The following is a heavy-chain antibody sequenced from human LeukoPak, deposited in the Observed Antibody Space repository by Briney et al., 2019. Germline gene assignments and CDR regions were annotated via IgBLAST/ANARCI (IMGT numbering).Heavy chain of an antibody. Sequence: ASVKVSCKASGGTFSSYAISWVRQAPGQGLEWMGGIIPIFGTANYAQKFQGRVTITADKSTSTAYMELSSLRSEDTAVYYCAREPGNPASWVVFDPWGQGTLVTVSS. CDR2: IIPIFGTA. CDR3: AREPGNPASWVVFDP. D-gene: IGHD4-23*01. V-gene: IGHV1-69*06. J-gene: IGHJ5*02. CDR1: GGTFSSYA.